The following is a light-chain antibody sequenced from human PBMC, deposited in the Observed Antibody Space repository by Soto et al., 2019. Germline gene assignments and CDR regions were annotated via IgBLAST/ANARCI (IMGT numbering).Light chain of an antibody. V-gene: IGKV3D-20*02. Sequence: EIVLTQSPGTLSSSPGERATLSCRASQRISISYLAWYQQKPGQAPSLLIYGTSTRAAGIPDRFSGSGSGTDFTLTISSLEPEDFAVYYCQQRSNWPLTFGGGTKVDIK. CDR1: QRISISY. J-gene: IGKJ4*01. CDR3: QQRSNWPLT. CDR2: GTS.